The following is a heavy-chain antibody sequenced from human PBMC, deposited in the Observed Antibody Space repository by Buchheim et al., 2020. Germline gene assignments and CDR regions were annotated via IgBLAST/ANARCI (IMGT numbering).Heavy chain of an antibody. CDR2: ISYDGSTK. V-gene: IGHV3-30-3*01. CDR3: ARDGKQLLARGYGMDV. Sequence: QVQLVESGGGVVQPGRSLRLSCAASGFTFSSYAMHWVRQAPGKGLEWVAVISYDGSTKYYADSVKGRFTISRDNSKNTLYLQRNSLRAEDTAVYYCARDGKQLLARGYGMDVWGQGTT. J-gene: IGHJ6*02. CDR1: GFTFSSYA. D-gene: IGHD6-6*01.